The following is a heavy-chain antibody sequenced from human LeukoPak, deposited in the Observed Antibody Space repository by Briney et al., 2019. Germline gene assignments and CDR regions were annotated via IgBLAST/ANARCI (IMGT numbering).Heavy chain of an antibody. CDR2: ISSSNDTI. CDR3: AMVRGVIFDY. J-gene: IGHJ4*02. D-gene: IGHD3-10*01. V-gene: IGHV3-48*04. Sequence: PGGSLRLSCVASGITFSRYSMNWVRQAPGKGLEWVSYISSSNDTIYYAASVKGRFTISRDNAHNSLYLQMNSLRGEDTAVYYCAMVRGVIFDYWGQGTLVTVSS. CDR1: GITFSRYS.